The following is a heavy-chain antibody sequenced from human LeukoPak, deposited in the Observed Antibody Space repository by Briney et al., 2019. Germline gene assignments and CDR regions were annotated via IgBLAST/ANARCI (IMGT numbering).Heavy chain of an antibody. Sequence: SETLSLTCAVYDGSFSGYYWSWIRQPPGKGLEWIGEINHSGSTNYNPSLKSRVTISVDTSKNQFSLKLSSVTAADTAVYYCARVHCSGGSCYSPRRHYYYFDYWGQGTLVTVSS. D-gene: IGHD2-15*01. CDR1: DGSFSGYY. J-gene: IGHJ4*02. V-gene: IGHV4-34*01. CDR2: INHSGST. CDR3: ARVHCSGGSCYSPRRHYYYFDY.